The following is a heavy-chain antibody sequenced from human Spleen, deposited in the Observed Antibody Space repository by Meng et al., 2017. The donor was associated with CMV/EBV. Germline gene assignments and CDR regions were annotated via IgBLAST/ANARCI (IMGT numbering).Heavy chain of an antibody. CDR2: IIPIFGTA. CDR3: AREGSGQRDGYNYDYFDY. J-gene: IGHJ4*02. V-gene: IGHV1-69*05. Sequence: SVKVSCKPSGYSFTSYGISWVRQAPGQGLEWMGGIIPIFGTANYAQKFQGRVTITTDESTSTAYMELSSLRSEDTAVYYCAREGSGQRDGYNYDYFDYWGQGTLVTVSS. D-gene: IGHD5-24*01. CDR1: GYSFTSYG.